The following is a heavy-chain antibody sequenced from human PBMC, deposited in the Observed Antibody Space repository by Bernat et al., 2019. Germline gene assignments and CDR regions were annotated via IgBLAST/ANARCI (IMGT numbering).Heavy chain of an antibody. CDR3: ARGGCSGGNCYNFDY. Sequence: QVQLQESGPGLVKPSETLSLTCTVSGGSVSSGNYYWSWIRQPPGKGLEWIGYIYYSGSTNYNPSLKSRVTISVDKSKNQFSLKLSSVTAADTAVYYCARGGCSGGNCYNFDYWGQGTLVTVSS. CDR1: GGSVSSGNYY. D-gene: IGHD2-15*01. J-gene: IGHJ4*02. CDR2: IYYSGST. V-gene: IGHV4-61*01.